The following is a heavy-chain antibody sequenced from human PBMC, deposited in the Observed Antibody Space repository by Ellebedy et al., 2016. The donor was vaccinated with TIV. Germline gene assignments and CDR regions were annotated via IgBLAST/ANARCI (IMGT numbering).Heavy chain of an antibody. CDR2: IIPIFGTA. J-gene: IGHJ5*02. D-gene: IGHD7-27*01. CDR1: GGPFSNYA. CDR3: ARDRTGDWWFDP. V-gene: IGHV1-69*13. Sequence: AASVKVSCKASGGPFSNYAISWVRQAPGQGLEWMGGIIPIFGTANYAQKFQGRVTITADESTSTAYMELISLRSEDTAVYYCARDRTGDWWFDPWGQGTLVTVSS.